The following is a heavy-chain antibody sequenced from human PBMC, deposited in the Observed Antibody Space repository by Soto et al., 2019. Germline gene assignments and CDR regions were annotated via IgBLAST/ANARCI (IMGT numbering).Heavy chain of an antibody. Sequence: QVQLVQSGAEVKKPGASVKVSCEASGYTFYNYAIHWVRQAPGQRLEWLGRINAGDGNTKYSQNFQGRVIITRDTSASAAYMELSSLRAEDTAVYFCARFSGDGSGNNFDYWGQGTLVTVSS. D-gene: IGHD3-10*01. CDR2: INAGDGNT. CDR1: GYTFYNYA. J-gene: IGHJ4*02. CDR3: ARFSGDGSGNNFDY. V-gene: IGHV1-3*01.